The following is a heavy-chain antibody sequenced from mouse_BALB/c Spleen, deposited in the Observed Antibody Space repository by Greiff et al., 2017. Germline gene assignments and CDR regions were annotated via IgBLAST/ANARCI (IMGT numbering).Heavy chain of an antibody. CDR1: GYTFSSYW. J-gene: IGHJ4*01. Sequence: QVQLKQPGAELVRPGSSVKMSCKASGYTFSSYWMNWVKQRPGQGLEWIGQIYPGDGDTNYNGKFKGKATLTADKSSSTAYMQLSSLTSEDSAVYFCARNGHAYAMDYWGQGTSVTVSS. V-gene: IGHV1-80*01. CDR2: IYPGDGDT. CDR3: ARNGHAYAMDY.